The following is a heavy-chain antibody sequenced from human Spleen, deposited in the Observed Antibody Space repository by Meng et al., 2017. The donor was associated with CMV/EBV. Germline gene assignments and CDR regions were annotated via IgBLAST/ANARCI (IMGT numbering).Heavy chain of an antibody. V-gene: IGHV5-51*01. CDR1: GYRFTSYW. J-gene: IGHJ4*02. CDR3: ARGSGWPGELDY. Sequence: GAGGKKPGESLKISCKDSGYRFTSYWIAWVRQMPGRGLEWMGIIYPGDSDARHSPSFQGQVTISADKSISTAYLQWSSLKASDTAMYYCARGSGWPGELDYWGQGTLVTVSS. D-gene: IGHD6-19*01. CDR2: IYPGDSDA.